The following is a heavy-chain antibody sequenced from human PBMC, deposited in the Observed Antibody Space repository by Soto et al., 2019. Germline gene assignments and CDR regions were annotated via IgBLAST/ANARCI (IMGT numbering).Heavy chain of an antibody. J-gene: IGHJ6*02. CDR2: IYPGDSET. Sequence: GESLKISCKGSGYSFSTYWIGWVRQMPGKGLEWIGVIYPGDSETRYSPSFQGQVTISADKSISTAYLQWSSLKASDTAMYYCARSNRYSSSWYYYYYGMDVWGQGTTVTVSS. CDR1: GYSFSTYW. CDR3: ARSNRYSSSWYYYYYGMDV. V-gene: IGHV5-51*01. D-gene: IGHD6-13*01.